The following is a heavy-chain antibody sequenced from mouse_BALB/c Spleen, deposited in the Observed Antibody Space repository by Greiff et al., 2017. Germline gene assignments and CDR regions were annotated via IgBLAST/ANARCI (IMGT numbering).Heavy chain of an antibody. D-gene: IGHD1-1*01. CDR1: GFTFSSYG. Sequence: EVKLMESGGGLVQPGGSLKLSCAASGFTFSSYGMSWVRQTPDKRLELVATINSNGGSTYYPDSVKGRFTISRDNAKNTLYLQMSSLKSEDTAMYYCARDHTTVEYFDVWGAGTTVTVSS. J-gene: IGHJ1*01. CDR3: ARDHTTVEYFDV. V-gene: IGHV5-6-3*01. CDR2: INSNGGST.